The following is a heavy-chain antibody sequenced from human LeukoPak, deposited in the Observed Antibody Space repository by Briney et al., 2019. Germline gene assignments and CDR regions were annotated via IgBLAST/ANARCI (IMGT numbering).Heavy chain of an antibody. CDR2: IYYSGGT. D-gene: IGHD3-22*01. CDR1: GGSISSGGYY. Sequence: SETLSLTCTVSGGSISSGGYYWSWIRQHPGKGLELIGYIYYSGGTYYNPSLKSRVTISVDTSKNQFSLKLSSVTAADTAVYYCARESVYYDSSGPGVHNWFDPWGQGTLVTVSS. CDR3: ARESVYYDSSGPGVHNWFDP. J-gene: IGHJ5*02. V-gene: IGHV4-31*03.